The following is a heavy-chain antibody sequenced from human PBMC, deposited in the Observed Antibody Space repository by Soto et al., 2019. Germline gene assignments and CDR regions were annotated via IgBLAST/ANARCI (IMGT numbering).Heavy chain of an antibody. V-gene: IGHV3-33*01. J-gene: IGHJ3*02. CDR3: ARVDVVVAADAFDI. D-gene: IGHD2-15*01. CDR1: EFTFSNFG. Sequence: QVQLVESGGGVVQPGRSLRLSCAASEFTFSNFGMHWVRQAPGKGLEWVAVIYYDGSNEYYAGSVKGRFTISRDNSKNTLYLQMNSLRAEDTAVYYCARVDVVVAADAFDIWGQGTMVTVSS. CDR2: IYYDGSNE.